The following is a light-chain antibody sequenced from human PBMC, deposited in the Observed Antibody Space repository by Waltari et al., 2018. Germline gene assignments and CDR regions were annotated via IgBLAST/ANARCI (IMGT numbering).Light chain of an antibody. CDR2: DAS. V-gene: IGKV3-15*01. CDR1: QSVSSD. CDR3: QQYKYWPPLT. Sequence: EIVMTQSPVTLSVSLGERATLSCRASQSVSSDLAWYQQKPGQAPRLLIYDASTRAAGLAARFSASGSGTEFTLTISSLQSVDFAVYYCQQYKYWPPLTFGGGTKVEIK. J-gene: IGKJ4*01.